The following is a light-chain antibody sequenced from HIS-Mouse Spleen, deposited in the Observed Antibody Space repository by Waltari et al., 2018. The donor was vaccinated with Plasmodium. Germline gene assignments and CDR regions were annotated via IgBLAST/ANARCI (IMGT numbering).Light chain of an antibody. CDR3: QQYNNWSFT. V-gene: IGKV3-15*01. J-gene: IGKJ3*01. Sequence: EIVIPQSPATLSVSPGERATLSCRASQRVSSNLAWYQQKPGQAPRLLIYGASTRATGIPARFSGSGSGTEFTLTISSLQSEDFAVYYCQQYNNWSFTFGPGTKVDIK. CDR1: QRVSSN. CDR2: GAS.